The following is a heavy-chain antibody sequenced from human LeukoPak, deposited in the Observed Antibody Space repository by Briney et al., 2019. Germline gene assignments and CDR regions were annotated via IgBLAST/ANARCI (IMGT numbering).Heavy chain of an antibody. D-gene: IGHD6-13*01. V-gene: IGHV4-4*07. J-gene: IGHJ4*02. CDR2: IYTSGST. CDR1: GGSISSCY. CDR3: ARVGSSPTHFDY. Sequence: SETLSLTCTVSGGSISSCYWSWIRQPAGKGLEWIGRIYTSGSTNYNPSLKSRVTMSVDTSRNQFSLKLSSVTAADTAVYYCARVGSSPTHFDYWGQGTLVTVSS.